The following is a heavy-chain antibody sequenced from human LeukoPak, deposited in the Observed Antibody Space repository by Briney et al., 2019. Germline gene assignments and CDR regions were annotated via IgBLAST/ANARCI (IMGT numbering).Heavy chain of an antibody. V-gene: IGHV4-59*08. D-gene: IGHD2-15*01. Sequence: SETLSLTCTVSGGSISSYYWSWIRQPPGKGLEWIGYIYYSGSTNYNPSLKSRVTISVDTSKNQFSLKLSSVTAADTAVYYCARSRVDPGAFDIWGQGTMVTVSS. CDR3: ARSRVDPGAFDI. CDR1: GGSISSYY. CDR2: IYYSGST. J-gene: IGHJ3*02.